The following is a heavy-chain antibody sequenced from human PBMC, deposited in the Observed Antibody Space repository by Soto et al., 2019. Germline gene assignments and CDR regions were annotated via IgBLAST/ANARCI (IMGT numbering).Heavy chain of an antibody. D-gene: IGHD5-18*01. CDR2: ISAYNGNT. J-gene: IGHJ3*02. Sequence: ASVKVSCKASGYTFTSYGISWVRQAPGQGLEWMGWISAYNGNTNYAQKLQGRVTMTTDTSTSTDYMELRSLRSDDTAVYYCARSAYRYGDDAFDIWGQGTMVTVSS. CDR3: ARSAYRYGDDAFDI. CDR1: GYTFTSYG. V-gene: IGHV1-18*01.